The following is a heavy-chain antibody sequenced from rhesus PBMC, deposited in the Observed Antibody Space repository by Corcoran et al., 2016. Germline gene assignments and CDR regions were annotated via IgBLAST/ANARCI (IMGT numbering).Heavy chain of an antibody. CDR2: INPSNGNT. D-gene: IGHD2-39*02. V-gene: IGHV1S9*01. CDR3: TRSRVVVSATPDY. Sequence: QVQLVQSGAEVKKPGASVKLSCKASGYTFTSYYINWVRQAPGQVLEWMGLINPSNGNTGYAQKFQGRVTMTRDTSTSTAYMELSSLRSEDTAVYYCTRSRVVVSATPDYWGQGVLVTVSS. J-gene: IGHJ4*01. CDR1: GYTFTSYY.